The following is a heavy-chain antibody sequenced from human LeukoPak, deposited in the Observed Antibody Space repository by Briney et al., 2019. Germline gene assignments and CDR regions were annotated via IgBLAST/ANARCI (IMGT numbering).Heavy chain of an antibody. CDR2: MYSGGNT. J-gene: IGHJ4*02. Sequence: PSETLPLTCTVSGDSISSYYWSWIRQPAGKGLEWVGRMYSGGNTNYNPSLKSRVTMSVDTSKSQFSLMLSSVTAADTAVYYCARDRVYSFDYWGQGTLVTVSS. D-gene: IGHD1-26*01. CDR3: ARDRVYSFDY. V-gene: IGHV4-4*07. CDR1: GDSISSYY.